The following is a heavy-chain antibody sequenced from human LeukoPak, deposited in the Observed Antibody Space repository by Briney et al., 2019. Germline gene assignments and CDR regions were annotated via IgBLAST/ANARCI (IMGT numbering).Heavy chain of an antibody. D-gene: IGHD3-3*01. J-gene: IGHJ4*02. CDR3: ARERHYDFWSGNFDY. Sequence: GASVKVSCKASGYTFTGYYMHWVRQAPGQGLEWMGWINPNSGGTYYAQKFQGRVTMTRDTSISTAYMELSRLRSDDTAVYYCARERHYDFWSGNFDYWGQGTLVTVSS. V-gene: IGHV1-2*02. CDR2: INPNSGGT. CDR1: GYTFTGYY.